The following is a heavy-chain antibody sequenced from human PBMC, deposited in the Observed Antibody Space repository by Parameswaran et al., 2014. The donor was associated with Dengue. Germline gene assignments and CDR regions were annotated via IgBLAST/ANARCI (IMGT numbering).Heavy chain of an antibody. CDR3: ATTAYGSGSYYKWGYMDV. CDR2: FDPEDGET. Sequence: WVRQAPGQGLEWMGGFDPEDGETIYAQKFQGRVTMTEDTSTDTAYMELSSLRSEDTAVYYCATTAYGSGSYYKWGYMDVWGQGTTVTVSS. J-gene: IGHJ6*02. V-gene: IGHV1-24*01. D-gene: IGHD3-10*01.